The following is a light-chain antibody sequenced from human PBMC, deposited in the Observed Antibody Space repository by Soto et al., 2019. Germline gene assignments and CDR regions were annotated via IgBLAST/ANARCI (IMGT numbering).Light chain of an antibody. V-gene: IGLV2-8*01. CDR2: EVN. J-gene: IGLJ3*02. Sequence: QSVLTQPASVSGSPGQSITISCTGTSSDVGFYNYVSWYQQHPDKAPQLMIYEVNKRPSGVPDRFSGSKSGNTASLTVSGLQTDDEADYYCTSYAGYNNPVVFGGGTKLTVL. CDR1: SSDVGFYNY. CDR3: TSYAGYNNPVV.